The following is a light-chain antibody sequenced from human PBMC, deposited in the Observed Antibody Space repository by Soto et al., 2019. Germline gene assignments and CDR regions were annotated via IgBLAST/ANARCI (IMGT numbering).Light chain of an antibody. J-gene: IGKJ4*01. V-gene: IGKV3-20*01. CDR1: QTVSSSY. CDR3: QHYASSIT. CDR2: HSS. Sequence: EIVLTQSPGTLSLSPGERATLSCRASQTVSSSYLAWYQRKPGQAPRLLIYHSSSRATGIPDRFSGSGSWTDLTLTISRLQHEDFEVYYCQHYASSITFGGGTKVDIK.